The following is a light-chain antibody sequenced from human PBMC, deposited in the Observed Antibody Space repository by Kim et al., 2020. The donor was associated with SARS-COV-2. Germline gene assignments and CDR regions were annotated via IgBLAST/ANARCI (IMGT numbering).Light chain of an antibody. V-gene: IGKV3-11*01. CDR2: EAS. CDR1: QVVCLF. J-gene: IGKJ5*01. Sequence: LWSSPQHRAPLSCSARQVVCLFLAWYPQAPGHAPRLRYFEASRGAAGIPARFSGSGSGSDFTRTLSRLWPGVSAVYVCQQRGSFGQGTRLEIK. CDR3: QQRGS.